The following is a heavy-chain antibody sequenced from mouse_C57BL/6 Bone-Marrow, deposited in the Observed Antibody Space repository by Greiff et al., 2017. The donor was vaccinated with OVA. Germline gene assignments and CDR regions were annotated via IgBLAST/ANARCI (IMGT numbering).Heavy chain of an antibody. CDR1: GYTFTSYW. D-gene: IGHD2-4*01. J-gene: IGHJ1*03. CDR2: IDPSDSET. CDR3: ARRDDYGLSYWYFDV. Sequence: QVQLKQPGAELVRPGSSVKLSCKASGYTFTSYWMHWVKQRPIQGLEWIGNIDPSDSETHYNQKFKDKATLTVDKSSSTAYMQLSSLTSEDSAVYYCARRDDYGLSYWYFDVWGTGTTVTVSS. V-gene: IGHV1-52*01.